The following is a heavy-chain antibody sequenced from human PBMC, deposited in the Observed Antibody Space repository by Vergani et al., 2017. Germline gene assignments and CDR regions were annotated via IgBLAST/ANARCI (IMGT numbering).Heavy chain of an antibody. Sequence: EVQLVESGGGLVQPGRSLRLSCAASGFTFDDYAMHWVRQAPGKGLEWVSGISGSGGSKYYADSVKGRFTISRDNSKNTLYLQMNSLRAEDQAVYYCARDFAWLQLLGPFDYWGQGTLVTVSS. D-gene: IGHD5-24*01. CDR1: GFTFDDYA. CDR2: ISGSGGSK. V-gene: IGHV3-9*01. CDR3: ARDFAWLQLLGPFDY. J-gene: IGHJ4*02.